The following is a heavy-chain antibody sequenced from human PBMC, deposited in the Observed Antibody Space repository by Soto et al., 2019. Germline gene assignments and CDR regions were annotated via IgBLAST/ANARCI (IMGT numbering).Heavy chain of an antibody. CDR3: ARDLSYYYDSSGYYSVGWFDP. J-gene: IGHJ5*02. D-gene: IGHD3-22*01. CDR1: GYTFTSYA. CDR2: INAGNGNT. Sequence: GASVRVSCKASGYTFTSYAMHWVRQAPGQRLEWMGWINAGNGNTKYSQKFQGRVTITRDTSASTAYMELSSLRSEDTAVYYCARDLSYYYDSSGYYSVGWFDPWGQGTLVTVSS. V-gene: IGHV1-3*01.